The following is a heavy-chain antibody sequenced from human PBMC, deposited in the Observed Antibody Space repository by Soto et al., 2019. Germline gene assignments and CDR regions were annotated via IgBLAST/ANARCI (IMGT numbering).Heavy chain of an antibody. CDR1: GVSFNNNG. D-gene: IGHD3-10*01. Sequence: QVQLVPTGAEVKKPGSSVKVSCKTSGVSFNNNGIGWVRQAPGHGLDWMGGVSPPFRTSNYARKFQGRISITADASTGTVNMELSCLTSDDTAQYYCARVLYYGSGSYSPYGMEVWGQGTTVTVSS. CDR2: VSPPFRTS. V-gene: IGHV1-69*01. J-gene: IGHJ6*02. CDR3: ARVLYYGSGSYSPYGMEV.